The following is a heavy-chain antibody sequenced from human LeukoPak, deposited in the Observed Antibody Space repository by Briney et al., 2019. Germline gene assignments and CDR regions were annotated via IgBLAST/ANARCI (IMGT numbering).Heavy chain of an antibody. D-gene: IGHD5-18*01. V-gene: IGHV3-20*01. CDR2: INWNGGST. CDR1: GFTFRSYS. CDR3: ARVVPPQIHYYYYYMDV. Sequence: PGGSLRLSCAASGFTFRSYSMNWVRQAPGKGLEWVSGINWNGGSTGYADSVKGRFTISRDNAKNSLYLQMNSLRAEDTALYHCARVVPPQIHYYYYYMDVWGKGTTVTVSS. J-gene: IGHJ6*03.